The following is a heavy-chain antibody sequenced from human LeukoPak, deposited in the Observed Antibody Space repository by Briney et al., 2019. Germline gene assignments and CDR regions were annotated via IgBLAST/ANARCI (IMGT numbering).Heavy chain of an antibody. V-gene: IGHV3-7*01. CDR3: AAWTDRGYSY. CDR2: INPDGDGM. CDR1: GFTFSRSW. D-gene: IGHD5-12*01. J-gene: IGHJ4*02. Sequence: GGSLRLSCTASGFTFSRSWMNWIRQAPGKGLEWVANINPDGDGMRFVDSVKGRFTMSRDNAQSPLHLQMNSLRVEDTAFYYCAAWTDRGYSYWGQGVLVTVSS.